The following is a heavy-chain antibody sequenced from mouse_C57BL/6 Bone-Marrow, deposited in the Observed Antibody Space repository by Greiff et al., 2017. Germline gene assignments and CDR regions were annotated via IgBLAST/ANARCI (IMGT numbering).Heavy chain of an antibody. CDR3: ARDSSGPCAY. CDR2: ISDGGSYT. Sequence: EVMLVESGGGLVKPGGSLKLSCAASGFTFSSYAMSWVRQTPEKRLEWVATISDGGSYTYYPDNVKGRFTISRDNAKNNLYLQMSHLKSEDTAMYYCARDSSGPCAYWGQGTLVTVSA. J-gene: IGHJ3*01. D-gene: IGHD3-2*02. CDR1: GFTFSSYA. V-gene: IGHV5-4*01.